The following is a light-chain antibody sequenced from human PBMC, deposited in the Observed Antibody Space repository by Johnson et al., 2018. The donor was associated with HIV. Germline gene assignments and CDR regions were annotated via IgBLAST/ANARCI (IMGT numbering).Light chain of an antibody. V-gene: IGLV1-51*02. CDR2: KNN. CDR3: ATWDTSLSTGGV. CDR1: SSTFGNSY. Sequence: QSVLTQPPSVSAAPGQRVTISCSGASSTFGNSYISWYQLLPGSPPKLLVFKNNERPSGITDRFSGSNSGTSATLDITGLQTGDEADYYCATWDTSLSTGGVFGTGTKVTVL. J-gene: IGLJ1*01.